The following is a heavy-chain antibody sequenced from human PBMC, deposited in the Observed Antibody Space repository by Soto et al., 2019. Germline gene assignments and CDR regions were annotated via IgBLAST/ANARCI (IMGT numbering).Heavy chain of an antibody. CDR2: ISGSGGST. CDR1: GFTFSSYA. J-gene: IGHJ6*02. D-gene: IGHD6-6*01. Sequence: EVQLLESGGGLVQPGGSLRLSCAASGFTFSSYAMSWVRQAPGKGLEWVSAISGSGGSTYYADSVKGRFTISRDNAKNSLYLQMNSLRAEDTAVYYCARDGGLDSSSSKVNYYYYGMDVWGQGTTVTVSS. CDR3: ARDGGLDSSSSKVNYYYYGMDV. V-gene: IGHV3-23*01.